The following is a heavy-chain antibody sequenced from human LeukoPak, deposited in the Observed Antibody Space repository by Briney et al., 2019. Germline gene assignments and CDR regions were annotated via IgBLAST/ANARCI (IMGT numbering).Heavy chain of an antibody. J-gene: IGHJ4*02. CDR3: ARSPASRYYFDY. CDR1: GGSFSGYY. V-gene: IGHV4-34*01. CDR2: INHSGST. D-gene: IGHD2-2*01. Sequence: SETLSLTCAVYGGSFSGYYWSWIRQPPGKGLEWIGEINHSGSTNYNPSLKSRVTMSVDTSKSQFSLKLSSVTAADTAVYYCARSPASRYYFDYWGQGTLVTVSS.